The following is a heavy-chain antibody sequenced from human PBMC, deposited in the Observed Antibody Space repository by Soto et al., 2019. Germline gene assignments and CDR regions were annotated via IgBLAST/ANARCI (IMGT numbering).Heavy chain of an antibody. J-gene: IGHJ6*02. Sequence: SETLSLTCTVSGGSISSSSYYGGWIRQPPGKGLEWIGSIYYSGSTYYNPSLKSRVTISVDTSKNQFSLKLSSVTAADTAVYYCARHLRDTAMVFDYYYGMDVWGQGTTVTV. CDR2: IYYSGST. CDR3: ARHLRDTAMVFDYYYGMDV. V-gene: IGHV4-39*01. D-gene: IGHD5-18*01. CDR1: GGSISSSSYY.